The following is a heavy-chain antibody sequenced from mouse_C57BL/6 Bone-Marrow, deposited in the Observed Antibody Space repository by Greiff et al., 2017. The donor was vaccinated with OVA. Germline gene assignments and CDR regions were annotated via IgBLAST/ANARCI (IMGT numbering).Heavy chain of an antibody. CDR2: IYYSGTI. D-gene: IGHD1-1*01. J-gene: IGHJ2*01. Sequence: EVQLVESGPGLVKPSQTVFLTCTVTGISITTGNYRWSWIRQFPGNKLEWIGYIYYSGTITNNPSLTSRTTITRDTHKNQFFLEMNSLPAEDTATNSCARVGGAYVRLDYWGQGTTLTVSS. V-gene: IGHV3-5*01. CDR3: ARVGGAYVRLDY. CDR1: GISITTGNYR.